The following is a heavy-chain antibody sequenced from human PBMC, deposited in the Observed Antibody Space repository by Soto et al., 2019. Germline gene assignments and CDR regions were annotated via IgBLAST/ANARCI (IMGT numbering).Heavy chain of an antibody. J-gene: IGHJ4*02. CDR1: GGSISSYY. CDR3: AGGHSYGYEFFDS. Sequence: SETLSLTCTVSGGSISSYYWSWIRQPPGKGLEWIGYIYYSGSTNYNPSLKSRVTISVDTSKNQFSLKLSSVTAADTAVYYCAGGHSYGYEFFDSGAQGPLVPFP. D-gene: IGHD5-18*01. V-gene: IGHV4-59*01. CDR2: IYYSGST.